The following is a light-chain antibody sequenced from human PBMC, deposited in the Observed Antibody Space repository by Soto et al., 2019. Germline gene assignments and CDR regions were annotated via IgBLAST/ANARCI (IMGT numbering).Light chain of an antibody. Sequence: QSALTRPPSVSGSPGQSVTSSCTGTSTDFVGYNRVSWYQQPPGTAPKLMIYEVSKRPSGVPDRFSGSKSGNTASLTISGLQAADEADYYCSLYTSENAYVFGTGTKVTVL. J-gene: IGLJ1*01. CDR1: STDFVGYNR. V-gene: IGLV2-18*01. CDR2: EVS. CDR3: SLYTSENAYV.